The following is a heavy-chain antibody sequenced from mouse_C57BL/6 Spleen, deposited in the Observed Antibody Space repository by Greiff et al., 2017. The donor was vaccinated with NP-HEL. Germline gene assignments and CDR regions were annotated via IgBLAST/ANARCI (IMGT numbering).Heavy chain of an antibody. J-gene: IGHJ4*01. CDR3: ARTQSSSDYYAMDY. CDR2: IDPSDSYT. CDR1: GYTFTSYW. Sequence: QVQLQQSGAELVRPGTSVKLSCKASGYTFTSYWMHWVKQRPGQGLEWIGVIDPSDSYTNYNQKFKGKATLTVDTSSSTAYMQLSSLTSEDSAVYYCARTQSSSDYYAMDYWGQGTSVTVSS. V-gene: IGHV1-59*01. D-gene: IGHD1-1*01.